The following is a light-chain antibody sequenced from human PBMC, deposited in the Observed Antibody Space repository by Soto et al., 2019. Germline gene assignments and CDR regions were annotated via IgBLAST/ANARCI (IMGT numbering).Light chain of an antibody. CDR3: SSRAGSAPYV. CDR2: EVS. Sequence: QSVLTQPPSASGSPGQSVTISCTGTSSDVGGYNYVSWYQHHPGKAPKVMVYEVSKRPSGVPDRFSGSKSGNTASLTVSGLQDEDEADYYCSSRAGSAPYVFGTGTKVT. J-gene: IGLJ1*01. CDR1: SSDVGGYNY. V-gene: IGLV2-8*01.